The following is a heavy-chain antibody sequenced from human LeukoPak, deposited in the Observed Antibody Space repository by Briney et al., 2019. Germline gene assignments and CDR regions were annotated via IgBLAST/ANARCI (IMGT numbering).Heavy chain of an antibody. CDR2: MNPNSGNT. Sequence: ASVKVSCKASGYTFTSYDINWVRQATGQGLERMGWMNPNSGNTGYAQKFQGRVTMTRNTSISTAYMELSSLRSEDTAVYYCARWERGFWSGYSEYYYYYMDVWGKGTTVTVSS. CDR3: ARWERGFWSGYSEYYYYYMDV. J-gene: IGHJ6*03. CDR1: GYTFTSYD. D-gene: IGHD3-3*01. V-gene: IGHV1-8*01.